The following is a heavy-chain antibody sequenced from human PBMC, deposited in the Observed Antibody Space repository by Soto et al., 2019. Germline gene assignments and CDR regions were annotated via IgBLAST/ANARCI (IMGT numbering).Heavy chain of an antibody. V-gene: IGHV1-69*01. CDR1: GGTFSSYA. D-gene: IGHD2-2*01. CDR3: ARDRGYCSSTSCYGWAGGYYYYGMDV. J-gene: IGHJ6*02. CDR2: IIPIFCTA. Sequence: QVQLVQSGAEVKKPGSSVKVSCKASGGTFSSYAISWVRQAPGQGLEWMGGIIPIFCTANYAQKFQGRVTITADESTSTAYMELSSLRSEDTAVYYCARDRGYCSSTSCYGWAGGYYYYGMDVWGQGTTVTVSS.